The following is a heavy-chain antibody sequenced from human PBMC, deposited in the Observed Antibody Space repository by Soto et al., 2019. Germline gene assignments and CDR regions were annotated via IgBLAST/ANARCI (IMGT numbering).Heavy chain of an antibody. CDR3: ARSGLWFGELPYYFDY. D-gene: IGHD3-10*01. CDR1: GGSISSGGYY. Sequence: LSITCTVSGGSISSGGYYWSWIRQHPGKGLEWIGYIYYSGSTYYNPSLKSRVTISVDTSKNQFSLKLSSVTAADTAVYYCARSGLWFGELPYYFDYWGQGTLVTVSS. CDR2: IYYSGST. V-gene: IGHV4-31*03. J-gene: IGHJ4*02.